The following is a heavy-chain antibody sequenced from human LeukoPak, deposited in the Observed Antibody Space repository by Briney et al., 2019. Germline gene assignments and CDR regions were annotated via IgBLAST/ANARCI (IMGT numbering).Heavy chain of an antibody. CDR1: GVTFSSYW. CDR3: ARSNQADDY. Sequence: PGKSLRLSCAASGVTFSSYWRHWVRQVPGKGLVWVARINPGGSSITYADSVKGRFTISRDNAKNTLYLQMDSLRAEDTGVYYCARSNQADDYWGQGTLVTVSS. D-gene: IGHD1-14*01. CDR2: INPGGSSI. J-gene: IGHJ4*02. V-gene: IGHV3-74*01.